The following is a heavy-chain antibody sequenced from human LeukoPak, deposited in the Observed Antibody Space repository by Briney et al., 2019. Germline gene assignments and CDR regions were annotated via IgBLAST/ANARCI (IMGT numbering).Heavy chain of an antibody. Sequence: GASVTVSCKASGYTFTSYDINWVRQATGQGLEWMGWMNPNSGNTGYAQKFQGRVTITRNTSISTAYMELSSLGSEDTAVYYCARLNDFWSGYDYWGQGTLVTVSS. CDR2: MNPNSGNT. CDR3: ARLNDFWSGYDY. V-gene: IGHV1-8*03. J-gene: IGHJ4*02. D-gene: IGHD3-3*01. CDR1: GYTFTSYD.